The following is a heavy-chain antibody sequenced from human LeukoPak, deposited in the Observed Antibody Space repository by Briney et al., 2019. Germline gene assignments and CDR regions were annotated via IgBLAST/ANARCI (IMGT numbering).Heavy chain of an antibody. Sequence: PGGSLRLSCAASGFTFSSYAMSWVRQAPGKGLEWVAFIRYDGSNKYYADSVKGRFTISRDNSKNTLYLQMNSLRAEDTAVYYCAKDFDPLWYDFWSGYSYYYYYYMDVWGKGTTVTVSS. CDR3: AKDFDPLWYDFWSGYSYYYYYYMDV. D-gene: IGHD3-3*01. CDR2: IRYDGSNK. V-gene: IGHV3-30*02. CDR1: GFTFSSYA. J-gene: IGHJ6*03.